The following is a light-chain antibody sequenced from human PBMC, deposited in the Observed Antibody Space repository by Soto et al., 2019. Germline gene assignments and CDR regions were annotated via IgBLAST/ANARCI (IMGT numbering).Light chain of an antibody. CDR2: GAS. CDR1: QSINAH. J-gene: IGKJ1*01. CDR3: QQYNTWLWT. V-gene: IGKV3-15*01. Sequence: EVVMTQSPATLSVSPGERVTLSCRASQSINAHLAWYQQKPGQAPRLLIHGASTRATGLPARFSGSGFGTEFILTISRRQSEDFAVYYCQQYNTWLWTFGQGTKVEIQ.